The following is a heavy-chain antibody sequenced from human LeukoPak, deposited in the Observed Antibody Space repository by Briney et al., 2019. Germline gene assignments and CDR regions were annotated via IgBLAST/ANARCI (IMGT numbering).Heavy chain of an antibody. V-gene: IGHV3-53*01. CDR2: LYSDGNT. J-gene: IGHJ4*02. Sequence: GRCLRLSRAVSVLTPITNDMTSVRHAPGKGLEWVSVLYSDGNTKYAPSVQGRFTISRDNSKNTLYLEMNSLSPDDTAVYYCARGVEPLAANTLAYWGQGTLVTVSS. CDR3: ARGVEPLAANTLAY. CDR1: VLTPITND. D-gene: IGHD1-14*01.